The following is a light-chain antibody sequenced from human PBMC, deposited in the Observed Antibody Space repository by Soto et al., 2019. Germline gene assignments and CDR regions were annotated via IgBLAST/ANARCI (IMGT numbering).Light chain of an antibody. V-gene: IGKV3-20*01. CDR2: DTS. J-gene: IGKJ1*01. CDR1: QSVSSSS. CDR3: QHYGTSMWT. Sequence: EIVLTQSPGTLSLSPGERATLSCRASQSVSSSSLSWYQQKPGQAPRLLIYDTSSMATDIPDRFSGSGSGTDFTLTISRLEPEDFTVYYGQHYGTSMWTFGQGTTVEIK.